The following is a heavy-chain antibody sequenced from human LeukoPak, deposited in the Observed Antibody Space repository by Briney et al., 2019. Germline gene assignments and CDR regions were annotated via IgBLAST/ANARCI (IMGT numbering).Heavy chain of an antibody. CDR3: AELGITMIGGV. CDR2: ISGSGGST. D-gene: IGHD3-10*02. J-gene: IGHJ6*04. V-gene: IGHV3-23*01. Sequence: GGSLRLSCAATGFTFSSHAMSWVRQAPGKGLEWVSAISGSGGSTYYADSVKGRFTISRDNSKNTLYLQMNSLRAEDTAVYYCAELGITMIGGVWGKGTTVTISS. CDR1: GFTFSSHA.